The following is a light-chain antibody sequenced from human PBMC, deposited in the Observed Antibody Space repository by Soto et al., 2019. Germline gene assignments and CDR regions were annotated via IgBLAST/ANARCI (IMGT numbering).Light chain of an antibody. CDR1: SSDVGGYNY. V-gene: IGLV2-14*01. Sequence: QSALTQPASVSGSPGQSITISCTGTSSDVGGYNYVSWYQQHPGKAPKLMIYDVSNRPSGVSNRFSGSKSGNTASLTISGLQAEDEADYYCNSYTSSTNWVFGGGTQLTVL. CDR2: DVS. CDR3: NSYTSSTNWV. J-gene: IGLJ3*02.